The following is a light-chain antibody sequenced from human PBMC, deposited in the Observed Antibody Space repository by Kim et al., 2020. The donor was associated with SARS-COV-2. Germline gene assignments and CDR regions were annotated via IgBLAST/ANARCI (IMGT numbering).Light chain of an antibody. Sequence: SVTISCSGTSTDFTTYNYVSWYQQHPGKAPKLIIYEITKRPSGVPDRFSGSKSGDTASLTVSGLQAEDEADYYCTSHANDNYVFGTGTRVTVL. J-gene: IGLJ1*01. V-gene: IGLV2-8*01. CDR2: EIT. CDR3: TSHANDNYV. CDR1: STDFTTYNY.